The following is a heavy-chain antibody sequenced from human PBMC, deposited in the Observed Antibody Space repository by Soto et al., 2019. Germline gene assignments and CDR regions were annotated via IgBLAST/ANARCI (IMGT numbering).Heavy chain of an antibody. Sequence: ASVKVSCKGSGYSFAGYWITWVRQKPGKGLEWMGRIDPSDSQTYYSPSFRGHVTISVTKSITTVFLQWSSLRASDTAMYYCARQIYDSDTGPNFQYYFDSWGQGTPVTV. CDR1: GYSFAGYW. J-gene: IGHJ4*02. CDR2: IDPSDSQT. V-gene: IGHV5-10-1*01. CDR3: ARQIYDSDTGPNFQYYFDS. D-gene: IGHD3-22*01.